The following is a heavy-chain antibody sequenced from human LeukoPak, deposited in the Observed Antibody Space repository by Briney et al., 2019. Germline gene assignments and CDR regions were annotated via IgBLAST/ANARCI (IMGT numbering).Heavy chain of an antibody. CDR1: GGSMSSYY. V-gene: IGHV4-59*01. D-gene: IGHD3-9*01. Sequence: SETLSLTCTVSGGSMSSYYWSWIRQPPGKGLEWIGYMYYSGSTNYNPSLKSRVTISVDTSKNQFSLKLSSVTAADTAVYYCARVRRYYDILTGYHIPNWIDPWGQGTLVTVSS. CDR3: ARVRRYYDILTGYHIPNWIDP. CDR2: MYYSGST. J-gene: IGHJ5*02.